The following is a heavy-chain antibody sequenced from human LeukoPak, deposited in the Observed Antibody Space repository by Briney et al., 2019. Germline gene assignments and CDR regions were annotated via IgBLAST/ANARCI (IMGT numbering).Heavy chain of an antibody. Sequence: ASVKVSCKASGYTFTSYGISWVRQAPGQGLEWMGWINPNSGGTNYAQKFQGRVTMTRDTSISTAYMELSRLRSDDTAVYYCARARGSRGIQDWFDPWGQGTLVTVSS. D-gene: IGHD1-14*01. CDR1: GYTFTSYG. CDR2: INPNSGGT. J-gene: IGHJ5*02. CDR3: ARARGSRGIQDWFDP. V-gene: IGHV1-2*02.